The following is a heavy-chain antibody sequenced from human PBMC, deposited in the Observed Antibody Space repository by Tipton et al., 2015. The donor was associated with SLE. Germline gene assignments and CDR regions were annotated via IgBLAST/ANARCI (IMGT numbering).Heavy chain of an antibody. D-gene: IGHD6-13*01. Sequence: TLSLTCTLSGGSISNYYWSWIRQPPGKGLEWIGSIYYSGSTYYNPSLKSRVTISVDTSKNQFSLKLSSVTAADTAVYYCASRYSSSWYRWFDPWGQGTLVTVSS. CDR3: ASRYSSSWYRWFDP. J-gene: IGHJ5*02. CDR1: GGSISNYY. CDR2: IYYSGST. V-gene: IGHV4-39*01.